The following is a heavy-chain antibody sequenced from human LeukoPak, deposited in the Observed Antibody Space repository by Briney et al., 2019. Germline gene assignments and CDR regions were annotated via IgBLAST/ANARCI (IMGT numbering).Heavy chain of an antibody. D-gene: IGHD5-24*01. CDR1: GGSISSSSYY. CDR3: ARHSRDGYIDFDN. Sequence: NPSETLSLTCTVSGGSISSSSYYWGWIRQPPGKGLEWIGSIYYSGSTYYNPSLKSRVTISVDMSKNQFSLKLSSVTAADTAVYHCARHSRDGYIDFDNWGQGTLVTVSS. J-gene: IGHJ4*02. V-gene: IGHV4-39*01. CDR2: IYYSGST.